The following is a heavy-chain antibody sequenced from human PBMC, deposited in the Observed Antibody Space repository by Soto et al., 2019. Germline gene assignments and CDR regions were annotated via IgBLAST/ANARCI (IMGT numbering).Heavy chain of an antibody. CDR2: TRNKANSYTT. Sequence: ESGGGLVPPGGSLRLSCAASGFTFSDHYMDWVRQAPGKGLEWVGRTRNKANSYTTEYAASVKGRFTISRDDSKNSLYLQMNSLKTEDTAVYYCARVGIAVAGGFDYWGQGTLVTVSS. CDR3: ARVGIAVAGGFDY. D-gene: IGHD6-19*01. CDR1: GFTFSDHY. V-gene: IGHV3-72*01. J-gene: IGHJ4*02.